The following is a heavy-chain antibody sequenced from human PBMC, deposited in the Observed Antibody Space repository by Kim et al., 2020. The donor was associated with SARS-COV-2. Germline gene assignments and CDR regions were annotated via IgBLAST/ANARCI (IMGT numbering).Heavy chain of an antibody. J-gene: IGHJ1*01. V-gene: IGHV3-66*02. D-gene: IGHD3-22*01. Sequence: GGSLRLSCAASGFTVSSNYMSWVRQAPGKGLEWVSVIYSGGSTYYADSVKGRFTISRDNSKNTLYLQMNSLRAEDTAVYYCARDGSGYYYGSSEYFQHWGQGTLVTVSS. CDR1: GFTVSSNY. CDR2: IYSGGST. CDR3: ARDGSGYYYGSSEYFQH.